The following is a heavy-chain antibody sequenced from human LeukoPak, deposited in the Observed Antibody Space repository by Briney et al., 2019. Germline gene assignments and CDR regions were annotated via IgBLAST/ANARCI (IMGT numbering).Heavy chain of an antibody. Sequence: PGSSLRLSCVVSGFTFSSFAMHWVRQAPGKGLEWVAVISKDGRDKHHADSVKGRFTISRDNSKNTLYLQMNSLRAEDTAVYFCAKDPRIAAVHYFDYWGQGTLVTVSS. D-gene: IGHD6-6*01. V-gene: IGHV3-30*18. CDR1: GFTFSSFA. CDR3: AKDPRIAAVHYFDY. CDR2: ISKDGRDK. J-gene: IGHJ4*02.